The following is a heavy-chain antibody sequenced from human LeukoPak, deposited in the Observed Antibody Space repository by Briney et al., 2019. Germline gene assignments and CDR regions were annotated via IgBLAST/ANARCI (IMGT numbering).Heavy chain of an antibody. CDR2: ISSSGSTI. Sequence: GGSLRLSCAASGFTFSDYYMSWIRQAPGKGLEWVSYISSSGSTIYYADSVKGRFTISMDNAKNSLYLQMNSLRAEDTAVYYCASGHDYGDLEYWGQGTLVTVSS. CDR1: GFTFSDYY. D-gene: IGHD4-17*01. CDR3: ASGHDYGDLEY. J-gene: IGHJ4*02. V-gene: IGHV3-11*04.